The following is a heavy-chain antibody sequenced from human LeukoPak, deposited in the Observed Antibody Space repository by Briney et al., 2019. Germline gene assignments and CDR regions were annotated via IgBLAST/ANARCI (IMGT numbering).Heavy chain of an antibody. CDR2: INPSSGGT. D-gene: IGHD1-26*01. CDR1: GYTFTGYY. V-gene: IGHV1-2*02. J-gene: IGHJ4*02. CDR3: ARDLGEATLLFDY. Sequence: ASVKVSCKASGYTFTGYYMHWARQAPGQGLEWMGWINPSSGGTNYAQKFQGRVTMTRDTSISTAYMELSRLRSDDTAVYYCARDLGEATLLFDYWGQGTLVTVSS.